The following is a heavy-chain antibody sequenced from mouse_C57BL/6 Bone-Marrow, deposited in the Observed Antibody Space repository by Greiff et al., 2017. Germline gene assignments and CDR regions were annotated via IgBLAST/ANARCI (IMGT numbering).Heavy chain of an antibody. CDR2: IYPGGGYT. Sequence: QVQLQQSGAELVRPGTSVKMSCKASGYTFTNYWIGWAKQRPGHGLEWIGDIYPGGGYTNYNEKFKGKATLTADESSSTAYMQFSSLTSEDSAIYYCATYYGNSYFDYWGQGTTLTVSS. CDR3: ATYYGNSYFDY. CDR1: GYTFTNYW. J-gene: IGHJ2*01. D-gene: IGHD2-10*01. V-gene: IGHV1-63*01.